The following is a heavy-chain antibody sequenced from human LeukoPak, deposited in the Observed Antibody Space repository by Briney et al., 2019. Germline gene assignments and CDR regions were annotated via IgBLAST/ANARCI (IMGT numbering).Heavy chain of an antibody. CDR3: AKEHQQLGHFDY. CDR2: ISYDGSNK. CDR1: GFTFSSYG. V-gene: IGHV3-30*18. Sequence: GGSLRLSCAASGFTFSSYGVPWVRQAPGKGLEWVAVISYDGSNKYYADSVKGRFTISRDNSKNTLYLQMNSLRAEDTAVYYCAKEHQQLGHFDYWGQGTLVTVSS. D-gene: IGHD6-13*01. J-gene: IGHJ4*02.